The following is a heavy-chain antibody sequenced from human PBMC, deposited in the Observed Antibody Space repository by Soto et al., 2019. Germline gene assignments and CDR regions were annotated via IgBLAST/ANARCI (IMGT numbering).Heavy chain of an antibody. Sequence: ELLLVQSGAVVKKPGESVKISCQASGYSFSSFWIGWVRQMPGKGLEWMGVIDPDDSETKYGPPFHGQVTISVDKSISTTYLHLSNLKASDTAMYFCARPTGTYGLDVWGQGTLVTVSS. D-gene: IGHD1-1*01. CDR2: IDPDDSET. CDR3: ARPTGTYGLDV. CDR1: GYSFSSFW. J-gene: IGHJ6*02. V-gene: IGHV5-51*01.